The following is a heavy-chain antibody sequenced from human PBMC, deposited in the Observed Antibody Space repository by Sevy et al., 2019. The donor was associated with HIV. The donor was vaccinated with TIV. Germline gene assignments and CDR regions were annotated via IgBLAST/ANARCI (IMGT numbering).Heavy chain of an antibody. D-gene: IGHD6-19*01. V-gene: IGHV3-23*01. CDR3: AKEWTLLSDWYGEFDY. Sequence: LTCAASGFTFTNYGMHWVRQARGKGLEWVSGISNSAANTYYADSVRGRFTVSRDNSKNTVYLQLNSLRAEDTPIYYCAKEWTLLSDWYGEFDYWGQGTLVTVSS. J-gene: IGHJ4*02. CDR1: GFTFTNYG. CDR2: ISNSAANT.